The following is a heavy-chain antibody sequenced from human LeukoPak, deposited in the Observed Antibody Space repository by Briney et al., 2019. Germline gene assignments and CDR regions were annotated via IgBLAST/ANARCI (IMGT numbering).Heavy chain of an antibody. J-gene: IGHJ5*02. D-gene: IGHD2-2*01. V-gene: IGHV1-18*01. CDR1: GYTFTSYG. Sequence: ASVKVSCKASGYTFTSYGISWVRQAPGQGLEWMGWISAYNGNTNYAQKLQGRVTMTTDTSTSTAYMELRSLRSDDTAVYYCARESYCSSTSCYSTSGSDPWGQGTLVTVSS. CDR3: ARESYCSSTSCYSTSGSDP. CDR2: ISAYNGNT.